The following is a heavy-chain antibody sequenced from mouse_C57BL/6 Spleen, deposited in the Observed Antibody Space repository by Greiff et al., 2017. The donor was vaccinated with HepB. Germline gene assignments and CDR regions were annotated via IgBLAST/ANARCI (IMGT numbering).Heavy chain of an antibody. Sequence: VKLVESGPGLVAPSQSLSITCTVSGFSLTSYGVSWVRQPPGKGLEWLGVIWGDGSTNYHSALISRLSISKDNSKSQVFLKLNSLQTDDTATYYCAKTDRLYYYGSSYWFAYWGQGTLVTVSA. D-gene: IGHD1-1*01. V-gene: IGHV2-3*01. CDR3: AKTDRLYYYGSSYWFAY. J-gene: IGHJ3*01. CDR2: IWGDGST. CDR1: GFSLTSYG.